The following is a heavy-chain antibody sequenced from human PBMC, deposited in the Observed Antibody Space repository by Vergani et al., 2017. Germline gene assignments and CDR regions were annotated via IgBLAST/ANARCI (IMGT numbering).Heavy chain of an antibody. CDR3: VKDIAASGNYWYLDL. J-gene: IGHJ2*01. D-gene: IGHD6-13*01. CDR2: INWNSDSI. V-gene: IGHV3-9*01. Sequence: VQLQESGPGLVKPSQTLSLTCTVSGGSISSGDYYWSWIRQPPGKGLEWVSGINWNSDSIAYADSVKGRFTISRDNAKNSLYLQMNSLRAEDTALYYCVKDIAASGNYWYLDLWGGGTMVTVSS. CDR1: GGSISSGDYY.